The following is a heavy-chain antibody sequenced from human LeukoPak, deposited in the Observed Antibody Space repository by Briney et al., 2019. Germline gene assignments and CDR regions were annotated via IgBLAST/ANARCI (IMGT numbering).Heavy chain of an antibody. V-gene: IGHV4-39*01. CDR2: IYYSGST. J-gene: IGHJ4*02. D-gene: IGHD3/OR15-3a*01. CDR3: ARQTGSGLFILP. CDR1: AGSISSSSYY. Sequence: SETLSLTCTVSAGSISSSSYYWGWIRQPPGKGLEWIGSIYYSGSTYYNASLKSQVSISIDTSKNQFSLELTSVTAADTSVYYCARQTGSGLFILPGGQGTLVTVSS.